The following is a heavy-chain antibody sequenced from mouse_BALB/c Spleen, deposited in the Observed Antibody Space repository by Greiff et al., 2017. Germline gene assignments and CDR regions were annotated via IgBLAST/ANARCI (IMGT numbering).Heavy chain of an antibody. D-gene: IGHD2-10*01. V-gene: IGHV1-9*01. CDR2: ILPGSGST. CDR3: AREPYYGNGGYFDY. CDR1: GYTFSSYW. J-gene: IGHJ2*01. Sequence: SGAELMKPGASVKISCKATGYTFSSYWIEWVKQRPGHGLEWIGEILPGSGSTNYNEKFKGKATFTADTSSNTAYMQLSSLTSEDSAVYYCAREPYYGNGGYFDYWGQGTTLTVSS.